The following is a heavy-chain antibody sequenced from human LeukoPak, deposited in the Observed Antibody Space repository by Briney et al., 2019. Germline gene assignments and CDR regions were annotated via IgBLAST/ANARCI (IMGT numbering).Heavy chain of an antibody. CDR1: GGSFTGYY. V-gene: IGHV4-34*01. CDR2: NNHSGRT. Sequence: SETLSLTCAVYGGSFTGYYWSWIRQPPGKGLEWIEENNHSGRTNYNPSLKTRVTISVDTSKNQFSLKLSSVTAADTAVYYCARGPVGDWGQGTLVTVSS. CDR3: ARGPVGD. J-gene: IGHJ4*02.